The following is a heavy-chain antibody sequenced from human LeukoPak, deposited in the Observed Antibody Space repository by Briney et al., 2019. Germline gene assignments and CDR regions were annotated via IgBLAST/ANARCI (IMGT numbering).Heavy chain of an antibody. V-gene: IGHV3-23*01. CDR3: AKGLTHRSYTFDY. J-gene: IGHJ4*02. CDR1: GFTFSSYA. Sequence: GGSLRLSCAASGFTFSSYAMSWVRQAPGKGLEWVSAISGSGGSIYYADSVKGRFTISRDNSKNTLYLQMNSLRAEDTAVYYCAKGLTHRSYTFDYWGQGTLVTVSS. CDR2: ISGSGGSI. D-gene: IGHD1-26*01.